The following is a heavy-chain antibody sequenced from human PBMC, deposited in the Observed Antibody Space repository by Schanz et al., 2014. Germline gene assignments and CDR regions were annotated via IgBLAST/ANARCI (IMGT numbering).Heavy chain of an antibody. V-gene: IGHV3-21*01. CDR2: ISSSGSYI. CDR3: AIIGVMVAVAGTRADY. Sequence: VQMVESGGGVVQPGRSLRLSCAASGFAFSVYGMHWVRQAPGKGLEWVSSISSSGSYIYYADSVKGRFSISRDNAKNSLFLQMNRLRAEDTALYYCAIIGVMVAVAGTRADYWGQGTLVTVSS. J-gene: IGHJ4*02. CDR1: GFAFSVYG. D-gene: IGHD6-19*01.